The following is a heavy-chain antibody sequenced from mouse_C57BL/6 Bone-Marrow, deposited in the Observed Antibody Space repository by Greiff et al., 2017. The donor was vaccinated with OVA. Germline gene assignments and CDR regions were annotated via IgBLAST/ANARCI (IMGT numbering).Heavy chain of an antibody. V-gene: IGHV7-3*01. J-gene: IGHJ1*03. CDR3: ASPFPWYFDV. CDR1: GFTFTDYY. Sequence: EVQLVESGGGLVQPGGSLSLSCAASGFTFTDYYMSWVRQPPGKALEWLGFIRNKANGYTTEYSASVKGRFTISRDNSQSILYLQMNALRAEDSATYYGASPFPWYFDVWGTGTTVTVSS. CDR2: IRNKANGYTT.